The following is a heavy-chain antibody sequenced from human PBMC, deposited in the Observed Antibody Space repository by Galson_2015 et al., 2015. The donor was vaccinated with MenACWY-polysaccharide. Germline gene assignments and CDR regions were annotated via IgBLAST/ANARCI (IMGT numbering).Heavy chain of an antibody. V-gene: IGHV3-48*03. CDR1: GFTFSSSA. J-gene: IGHJ3*02. CDR3: ARELQAVGGDASDM. Sequence: SLRLSCAASGFTFSSSAMTWVRQAPGKGLEWLSYISSSAGTTYYADSVRGRFTISRDNAQNSLYLQMNSLRAEDTAIYYCARELQAVGGDASDMWGQGTMVTVSS. D-gene: IGHD3-16*01. CDR2: ISSSAGTT.